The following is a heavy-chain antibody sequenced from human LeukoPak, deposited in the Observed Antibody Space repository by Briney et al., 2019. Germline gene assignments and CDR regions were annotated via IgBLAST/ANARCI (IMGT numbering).Heavy chain of an antibody. J-gene: IGHJ4*02. CDR3: ARQVDCSGGSCYTFDY. D-gene: IGHD2-15*01. Sequence: SETLSLTCTVSGGSISSSSYYWCWIRQPPGKGLEWIGSIYYSGCTYYNPSLKSRVTISVDTSKNQFSLKLSSVTAADTAVYYCARQVDCSGGSCYTFDYWGQGTLVTVSS. V-gene: IGHV4-39*01. CDR1: GGSISSSSYY. CDR2: IYYSGCT.